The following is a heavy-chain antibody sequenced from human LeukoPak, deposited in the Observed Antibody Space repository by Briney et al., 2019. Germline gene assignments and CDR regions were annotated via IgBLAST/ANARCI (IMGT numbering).Heavy chain of an antibody. CDR3: ASADYYDSSGYYRHFDY. V-gene: IGHV4-34*01. CDR2: INHSGST. J-gene: IGHJ4*02. Sequence: PSETLSLTCAVYGGSFSGYYWSWIRQPPGKGLEWIGKINHSGSTNYNPSLKSRVTISVDTSKNQFSLKLSSVTAADTAVYYCASADYYDSSGYYRHFDYWGQGTLVTVSS. D-gene: IGHD3-22*01. CDR1: GGSFSGYY.